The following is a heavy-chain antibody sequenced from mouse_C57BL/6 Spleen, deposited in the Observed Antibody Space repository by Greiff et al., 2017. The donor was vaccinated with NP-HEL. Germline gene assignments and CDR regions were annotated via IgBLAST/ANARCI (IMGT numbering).Heavy chain of an antibody. D-gene: IGHD2-4*01. CDR3: ARVITPRWYFDV. Sequence: EVQLQQSGPELVKPGASVKIPCKASGYTFTDCNMDWVKQSHGKSLEWIGDINPNNGGTIYNQKFKGKATLTVDKSSSTAYMELRSLTSEDTAVYYCARVITPRWYFDVWGTGTTVTVSS. J-gene: IGHJ1*03. CDR2: INPNNGGT. V-gene: IGHV1-18*01. CDR1: GYTFTDCN.